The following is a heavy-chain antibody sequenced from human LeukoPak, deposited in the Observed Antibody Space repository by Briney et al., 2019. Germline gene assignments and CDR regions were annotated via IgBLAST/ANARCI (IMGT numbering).Heavy chain of an antibody. CDR1: GGSVSSGTYY. CDR2: IYHSGST. D-gene: IGHD3-22*01. J-gene: IGHJ6*03. Sequence: SETLSLTCTVSGGSVSSGTYYWNWIRQPPGKGMEWIGYIYHSGSTNYNPSLKSRATISIDTSKNQFSLNLRYVTAADTAVYYCARDEDNSGRYYYYMDVWGKGTTVTVSS. V-gene: IGHV4-61*01. CDR3: ARDEDNSGRYYYYMDV.